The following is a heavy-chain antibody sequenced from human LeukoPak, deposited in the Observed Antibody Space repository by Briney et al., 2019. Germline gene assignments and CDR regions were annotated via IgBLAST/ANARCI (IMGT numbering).Heavy chain of an antibody. CDR3: ARAFGYRDAFDI. J-gene: IGHJ3*02. CDR2: ISYDGSNK. CDR1: GFTFSSYA. Sequence: GGSLRLSCAASGFTFSSYAMHWVRQAPGKGLEWVAVISYDGSNKYYADSVKGRFTISRDNSKNTLYLQMNSLRAEDTAVYYCARAFGYRDAFDIWGQGTMVTVSS. V-gene: IGHV3-30-3*01. D-gene: IGHD5-24*01.